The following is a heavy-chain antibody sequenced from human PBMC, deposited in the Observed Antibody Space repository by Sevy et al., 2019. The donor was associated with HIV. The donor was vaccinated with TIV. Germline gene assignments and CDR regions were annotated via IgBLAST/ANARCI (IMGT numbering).Heavy chain of an antibody. CDR2: IKEDGSDK. CDR1: GFTFSSYW. Sequence: GGSLRLSCAASGFTFSSYWMNWVRQAPGKGLEWVANIKEDGSDKYYVDSVRGRFTISRDNPQNSLYLEMNRLRAEDNAVYYCARWDVWGKGTTVTVSS. V-gene: IGHV3-7*01. J-gene: IGHJ6*04. CDR3: ARWDV.